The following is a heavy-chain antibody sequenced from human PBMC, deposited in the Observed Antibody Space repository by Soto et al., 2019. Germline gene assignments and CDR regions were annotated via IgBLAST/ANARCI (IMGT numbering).Heavy chain of an antibody. CDR2: ISAYNGNT. J-gene: IGHJ6*02. V-gene: IGHV1-18*04. CDR3: ARCHGTGSGSYYYYGMDV. CDR1: GYTFTSYG. Sequence: VQLVQSGAEVKKPGESLKISCKGSGYTFTSYGISWVRQAPGQGLEWMGWISAYNGNTNYAQKLQGRVTMTTDTSTSTAYMELRSLRSDDTAVYYCARCHGTGSGSYYYYGMDVWGQGTTVTVSS. D-gene: IGHD3-10*01.